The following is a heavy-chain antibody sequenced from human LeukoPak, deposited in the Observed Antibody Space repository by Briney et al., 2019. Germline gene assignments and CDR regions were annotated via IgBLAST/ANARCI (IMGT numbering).Heavy chain of an antibody. CDR3: AKGSSWIPNYFDY. J-gene: IGHJ4*02. V-gene: IGHV3-23*01. CDR2: ISGSGGST. Sequence: PGGSLRLSCAASGLTFSSYAMSWVRQAPGKGLEWVSAISGSGGSTYYADSVKGRFTISRDNSKNTLYLQMNSLRAEDTAVYYCAKGSSWIPNYFDYWGQGTLVTVSS. D-gene: IGHD6-13*01. CDR1: GLTFSSYA.